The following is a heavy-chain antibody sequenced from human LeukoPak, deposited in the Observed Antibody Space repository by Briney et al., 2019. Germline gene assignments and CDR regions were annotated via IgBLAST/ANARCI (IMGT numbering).Heavy chain of an antibody. CDR2: IYHCGST. V-gene: IGHV4-38-2*02. Sequence: SETLSLTCTVSGYSISSGYYWGWLRQPPGKGLEWIGCIYHCGSTYYNPSLKSRVTISVDTSKNQFSLKLSSVTAADTAVYYCARELPLFDPWGQGTLVTVSS. CDR1: GYSISSGYY. J-gene: IGHJ5*02. CDR3: ARELPLFDP.